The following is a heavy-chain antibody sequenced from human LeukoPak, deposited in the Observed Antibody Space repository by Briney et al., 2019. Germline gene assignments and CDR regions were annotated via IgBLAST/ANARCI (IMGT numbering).Heavy chain of an antibody. CDR1: GGSISSGGYY. CDR3: ARDVQLWLIGAFDI. J-gene: IGHJ3*02. CDR2: IYYSGST. V-gene: IGHV4-31*03. D-gene: IGHD5-18*01. Sequence: PSETLSLTCTVSGGSISSGGYYWSWIRQHPGKGLEWIGYIYYSGSTYYNPSLKSRVTISVDTSKNQFSLKLSSVTAADTAVYYCARDVQLWLIGAFDIWGQGTMVTVSS.